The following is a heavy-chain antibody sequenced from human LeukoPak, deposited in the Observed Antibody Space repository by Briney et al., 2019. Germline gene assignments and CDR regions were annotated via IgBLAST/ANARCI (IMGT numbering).Heavy chain of an antibody. CDR3: ARDGGGINSWFWAYDY. CDR2: ISGSGRST. J-gene: IGHJ4*02. Sequence: GGSLRLSCAASGSSFSNYAMSWVRQAPGKGLEWVSVISGSGRSTYYADSVRGRFTISRDNSKNTLYLQVNSLSAEDTAVYYCARDGGGINSWFWAYDYWGQGALVTVSS. V-gene: IGHV3-23*01. CDR1: GSSFSNYA. D-gene: IGHD2-21*01.